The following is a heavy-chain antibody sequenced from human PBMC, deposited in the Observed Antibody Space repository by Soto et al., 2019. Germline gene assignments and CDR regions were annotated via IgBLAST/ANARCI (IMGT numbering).Heavy chain of an antibody. CDR1: GATFSSYA. J-gene: IGHJ4*02. D-gene: IGHD1-26*01. V-gene: IGHV1-69*05. CDR2: IVPTVDTS. CDR3: ARDDSGFSGSHYIDYFNY. Sequence: SVKVSCKTSGATFSSYAITWVRQAPGQGLEWMGGIVPTVDTSTYAQKFQGRVTITRDTSPGTVYMQLSSLTSEDTAVYYCARDDSGFSGSHYIDYFNYWGQGALVTVSS.